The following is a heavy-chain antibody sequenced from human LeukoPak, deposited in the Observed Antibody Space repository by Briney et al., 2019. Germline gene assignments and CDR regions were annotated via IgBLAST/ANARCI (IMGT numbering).Heavy chain of an antibody. D-gene: IGHD3-16*01. CDR1: GFTFSSYS. J-gene: IGHJ3*02. CDR3: VRDTFSPDAFDI. CDR2: ISTSRSYI. V-gene: IGHV3-21*01. Sequence: GGSLRLSCAASGFTFSSYSMNWVRQAPGKGLEWVSSISTSRSYIYSADSVKGRFTIFRDNGKNSLYLQMNSLRAEDTAVYYCVRDTFSPDAFDIWGQGTMVTVSS.